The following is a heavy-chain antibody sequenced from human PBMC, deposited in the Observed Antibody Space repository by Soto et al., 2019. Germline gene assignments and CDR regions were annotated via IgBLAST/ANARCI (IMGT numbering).Heavy chain of an antibody. V-gene: IGHV1-69*01. D-gene: IGHD3-10*01. CDR2: IIPLFGTP. CDR3: ARDRNDYGSGTYYNRIDF. Sequence: QVQLVQSGAEVKKPGSSVKVSCKASGGIFSTYAISWLRQAPGQGLEWMGGIIPLFGTPNYARRFQGRVTITADESTSTAYMELSRLRSEDTAVYYCARDRNDYGSGTYYNRIDFWGQGTLVTVSS. CDR1: GGIFSTYA. J-gene: IGHJ4*02.